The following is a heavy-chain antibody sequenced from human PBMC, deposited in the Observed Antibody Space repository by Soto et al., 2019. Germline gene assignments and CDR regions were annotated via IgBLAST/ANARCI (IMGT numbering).Heavy chain of an antibody. CDR2: IWYDGGNK. Sequence: QAQLVESGGGEVQPGRALRLSCAASGHTFSSYGMHWVRQAPGKGLEWVALIWYDGGNKYYLDSVKGRFTISRDNSKNTLYLQMNSLKVEDTAVYYCARDYGSGMDCWGQGTLVTVSS. CDR3: ARDYGSGMDC. V-gene: IGHV3-33*01. J-gene: IGHJ4*02. CDR1: GHTFSSYG. D-gene: IGHD3-10*01.